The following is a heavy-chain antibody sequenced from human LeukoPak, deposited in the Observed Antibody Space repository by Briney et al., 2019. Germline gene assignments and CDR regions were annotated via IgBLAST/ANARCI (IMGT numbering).Heavy chain of an antibody. CDR3: ARQSDWSGYYYFDY. CDR1: GGTFSSYA. J-gene: IGHJ4*02. D-gene: IGHD3-3*01. V-gene: IGHV1-69*13. CDR2: IIPIFGTA. Sequence: GASVKVSCKASGGTFSSYAISWVRQASGQGLGWMGGIIPIFGTANYAQKFQGRVTITADESTSTAYMELSSLRSEDTAVYYCARQSDWSGYYYFDYWGQGTLVTVSS.